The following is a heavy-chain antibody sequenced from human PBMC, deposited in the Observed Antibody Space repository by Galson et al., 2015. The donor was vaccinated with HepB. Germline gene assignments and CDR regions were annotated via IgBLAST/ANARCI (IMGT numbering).Heavy chain of an antibody. CDR1: GFTFSGSS. CDR3: ARGRDNWNRYYFDY. CDR2: ISSSGSTI. V-gene: IGHV3-48*01. J-gene: IGHJ4*02. Sequence: SLRLSCAASGFTFSGSSMNWVRQAPGKGLEWVSYISSSGSTIYYADSVKGRFTISRDNANNSLYLQMNSLRAEDTALYFCARGRDNWNRYYFDYWGQGSLVTVSA. D-gene: IGHD1-1*01.